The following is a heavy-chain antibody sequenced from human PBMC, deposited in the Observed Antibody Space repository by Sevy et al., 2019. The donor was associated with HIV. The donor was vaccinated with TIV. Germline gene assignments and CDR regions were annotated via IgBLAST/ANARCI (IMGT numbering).Heavy chain of an antibody. CDR2: ISSSRSTI. D-gene: IGHD2-2*01. V-gene: IGHV3-48*02. CDR3: ARALVSNTVADYYYYGMDV. Sequence: GGSLRLSCAASGFTFSSYSMNWVRQAPGKGLEWVSYISSSRSTIYYADSVKGRFTISRDNAKNSLYLQMNSLRDEDTAVYYCARALVSNTVADYYYYGMDVWGQGTTVTVSS. CDR1: GFTFSSYS. J-gene: IGHJ6*02.